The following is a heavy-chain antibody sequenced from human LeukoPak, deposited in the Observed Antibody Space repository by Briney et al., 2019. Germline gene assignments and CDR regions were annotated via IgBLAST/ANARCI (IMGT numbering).Heavy chain of an antibody. D-gene: IGHD3-22*01. Sequence: SETLSLTCAVYGGSFSGYYWSWIRQPPGKGLEWIGEINHSGSTNYNPSLKSRVTISVDTSKNQFSLKLSSVTAADTAVYYCAREGDSSGLDAFDIWGQGTMVTVSS. CDR2: INHSGST. CDR3: AREGDSSGLDAFDI. J-gene: IGHJ3*02. CDR1: GGSFSGYY. V-gene: IGHV4-34*01.